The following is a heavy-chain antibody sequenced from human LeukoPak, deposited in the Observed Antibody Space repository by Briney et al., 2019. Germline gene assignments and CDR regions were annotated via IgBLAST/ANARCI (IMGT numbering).Heavy chain of an antibody. D-gene: IGHD5-18*01. CDR3: ARGGRHSYGYENYYYMDV. Sequence: ASVKVSCKASGYTFTGYYMHWVRQAPGQGLEWMGRINPNSGGTNYAQKFQGRVTMTRDTSISTAYMELSRLRSDDTAVYYCARGGRHSYGYENYYYMDVWGKGTTVTVSS. CDR1: GYTFTGYY. J-gene: IGHJ6*03. V-gene: IGHV1-2*06. CDR2: INPNSGGT.